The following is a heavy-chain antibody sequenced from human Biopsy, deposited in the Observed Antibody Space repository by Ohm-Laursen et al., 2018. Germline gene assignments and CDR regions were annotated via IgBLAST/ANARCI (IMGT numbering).Heavy chain of an antibody. Sequence: TLSLTCPVFGKTFSDYQWSWIRQPPEKGLEWIGQINQAGTTNYNPSLKSRVSISADASKYEFSLRLTSVTAADTAVYLCGNEVHGRDYWGLGAQVTVSS. CDR2: INQAGTT. CDR3: GNEVHGRDY. J-gene: IGHJ4*02. V-gene: IGHV4-34*08. CDR1: GKTFSDYQ. D-gene: IGHD2-15*01.